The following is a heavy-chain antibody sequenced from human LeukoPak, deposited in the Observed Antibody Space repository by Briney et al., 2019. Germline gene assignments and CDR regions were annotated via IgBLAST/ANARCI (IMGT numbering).Heavy chain of an antibody. CDR2: INHSGST. J-gene: IGHJ4*02. D-gene: IGHD6-13*01. V-gene: IGHV4-34*01. CDR3: ARVQAPYSSSWFYFDY. CDR1: GGSFSGYY. Sequence: SETLSLTCAVYGGSFSGYYWSWIRQPPGKGLEWIGEINHSGSTNYNPSLKSRVTMSVDTSKNQFSLKLSSVTAADTAVYYCARVQAPYSSSWFYFDYWGQGTLVTVSS.